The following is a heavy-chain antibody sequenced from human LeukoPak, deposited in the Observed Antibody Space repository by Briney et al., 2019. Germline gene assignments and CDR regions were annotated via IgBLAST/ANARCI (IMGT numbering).Heavy chain of an antibody. CDR2: INSDGSST. J-gene: IGHJ4*02. V-gene: IGHV3-74*01. CDR1: GFTFDDYA. Sequence: GGSLRLSCAASGFTFDDYAMHWVRQAPGKGLVWVSRINSDGSSTSYADSVKGRFTISRDNAKNTLYLQMNSLRAEDTAVYYCARIKGGVVPAANFDYWGQGTLVTVSS. CDR3: ARIKGGVVPAANFDY. D-gene: IGHD2-2*01.